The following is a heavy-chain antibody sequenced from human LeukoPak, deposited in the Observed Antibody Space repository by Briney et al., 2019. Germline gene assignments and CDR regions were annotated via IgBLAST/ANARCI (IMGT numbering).Heavy chain of an antibody. CDR1: GFIFSSYG. CDR3: ARDLPTGYSSSWPLAFDY. Sequence: GGSLRLSCVASGFIFSSYGMHWVRQAPGKGLEWVAVIWYDGTNKYYGDSVKGRFTISRDNSKNTLYLQINRLRVEDTAVYYCARDLPTGYSSSWPLAFDYWGQGTLVTVSS. D-gene: IGHD6-13*01. CDR2: IWYDGTNK. J-gene: IGHJ4*02. V-gene: IGHV3-33*01.